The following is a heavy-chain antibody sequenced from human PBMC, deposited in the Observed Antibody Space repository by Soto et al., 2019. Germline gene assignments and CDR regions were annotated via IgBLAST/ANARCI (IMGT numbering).Heavy chain of an antibody. V-gene: IGHV3-21*04. CDR3: TKARSKYYYYYGMDV. CDR2: ISSSSSYI. CDR1: GFTFSNLS. D-gene: IGHD4-4*01. J-gene: IGHJ6*02. Sequence: GGVLRLPWAAFGFTFSNLSSNRVRQAPGKGLQWVSSISSSSSYIYYADSVKGRFTISRDNAKNSLYLQMNSLRAEDTAVYYCTKARSKYYYYYGMDVWGQGTTVTVSS.